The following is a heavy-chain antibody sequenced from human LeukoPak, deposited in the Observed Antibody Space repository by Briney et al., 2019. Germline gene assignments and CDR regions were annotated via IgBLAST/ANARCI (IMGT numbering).Heavy chain of an antibody. Sequence: SETLSLTCAVAGGSISSGGYSWSWIWQPPGKGLEWIGYIYHSGSTYYNPSLKSRVTISVDRSKNQFSLQLNSVTAADTAVYYCVRHDGRGGATMGALDSWGQGSLVTVSS. CDR1: GGSISSGGYS. J-gene: IGHJ4*02. CDR3: VRHDGRGGATMGALDS. V-gene: IGHV4-30-2*01. D-gene: IGHD5-12*01. CDR2: IYHSGST.